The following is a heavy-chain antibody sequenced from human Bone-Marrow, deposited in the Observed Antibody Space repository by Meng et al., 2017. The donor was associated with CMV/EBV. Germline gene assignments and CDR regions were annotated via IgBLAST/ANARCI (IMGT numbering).Heavy chain of an antibody. CDR1: GFTFSSYA. CDR3: ARGELELRGAFDP. V-gene: IGHV3-30*04. D-gene: IGHD1-7*01. Sequence: GESLKISCAASGFTFSSYAMHWVRQAPGKGLEWVAVISYDGSNKYYADSVKGRFTISRDNSKNTLYLQMNSLRAEDTAVYYCARGELELRGAFDPWGHGTRVTVSS. CDR2: ISYDGSNK. J-gene: IGHJ5*02.